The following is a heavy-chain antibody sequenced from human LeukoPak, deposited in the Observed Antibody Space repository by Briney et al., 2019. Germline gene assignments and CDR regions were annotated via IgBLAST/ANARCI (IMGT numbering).Heavy chain of an antibody. CDR2: IRSKAYGGTT. Sequence: GGSLRLSCIASGFTFGDYAMSWVRQAPGKGLEWVGFIRSKAYGGTTEYAASVKGRFTISRDDSKSIAYLQTNSLKTEDTAVYYCTRGGYDILTGYYCDYWGQGTLVTVSS. D-gene: IGHD3-9*01. CDR1: GFTFGDYA. CDR3: TRGGYDILTGYYCDY. J-gene: IGHJ4*02. V-gene: IGHV3-49*04.